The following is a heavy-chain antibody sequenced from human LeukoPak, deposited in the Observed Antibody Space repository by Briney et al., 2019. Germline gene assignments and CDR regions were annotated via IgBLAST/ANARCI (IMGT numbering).Heavy chain of an antibody. J-gene: IGHJ4*02. CDR1: GYTFTSYG. CDR3: ASRNSSSIDY. Sequence: GASVKVSCKASGYTFTSYGISWVRQAPGQGLEWMGGIIPIFGTANYAQKFQGRVTITTDESTSTAYMELSSLRSEDTAVYYCASRNSSSIDYWGQGTLVTVSS. V-gene: IGHV1-69*05. D-gene: IGHD6-13*01. CDR2: IIPIFGTA.